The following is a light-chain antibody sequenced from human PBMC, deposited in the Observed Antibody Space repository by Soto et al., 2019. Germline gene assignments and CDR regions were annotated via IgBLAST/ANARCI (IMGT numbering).Light chain of an antibody. CDR1: QGIGND. V-gene: IGKV1-17*01. CDR2: VAS. Sequence: DTQMTQSPSSLSASVGDRVTITCRASQGIGNDLGWYQQKPGKAPKRLIYVASSLQSGVPSRFRDRGSGTEFTLTISSLQPEDSATYYCLQHNSYPLTFGPGTKVDIK. CDR3: LQHNSYPLT. J-gene: IGKJ3*01.